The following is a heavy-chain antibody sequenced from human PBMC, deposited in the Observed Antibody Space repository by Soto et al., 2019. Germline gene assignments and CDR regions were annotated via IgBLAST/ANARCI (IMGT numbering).Heavy chain of an antibody. V-gene: IGHV3-66*01. CDR3: AREQFVLIVYAMAWYFDL. CDR2: IYSGGST. CDR1: GFTVSSNY. D-gene: IGHD2-8*01. J-gene: IGHJ2*01. Sequence: EVQLVESGGGLVQPGGSLRLACAASGFTVSSNYLSWVRQAPGKGLEWVSVIYSGGSTYYADSVKGRFTISRDNSKNTLYLQMNSLGAEDTAVYYCAREQFVLIVYAMAWYFDLWGRGTLVTVSS.